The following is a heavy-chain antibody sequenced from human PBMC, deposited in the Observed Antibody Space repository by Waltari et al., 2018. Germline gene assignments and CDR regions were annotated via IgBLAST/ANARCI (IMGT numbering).Heavy chain of an antibody. V-gene: IGHV4-39*01. CDR2: MQYRGST. D-gene: IGHD4-17*01. CDR1: GGSISTNYN. J-gene: IGHJ1*01. Sequence: QLQLQESGPGLVKPSETLSLTCTVSGGSISTNYNWGWIRQPPGKGLEWMGNMQYRGSTFYNPSLESRVTISLDTWKNQFPLWLSSVGAADTAVYFCGRIAFGDEGGYFQYWGQGTLVTVSS. CDR3: GRIAFGDEGGYFQY.